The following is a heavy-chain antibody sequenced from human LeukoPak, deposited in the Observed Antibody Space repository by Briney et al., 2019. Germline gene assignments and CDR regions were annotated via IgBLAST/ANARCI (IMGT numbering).Heavy chain of an antibody. J-gene: IGHJ1*01. Sequence: PSETLSLTCTVSGGSISSGGYYWSWIRQPPGKGLEWIGYIYYSGSTNYNPSLKSRVTISVDTSKNQFSLKLSSVTAADTAVYYCARDGGWTGAEYFQHWGQGTLVTVSS. D-gene: IGHD6-19*01. CDR1: GGSISSGGYY. CDR3: ARDGGWTGAEYFQH. CDR2: IYYSGST. V-gene: IGHV4-61*08.